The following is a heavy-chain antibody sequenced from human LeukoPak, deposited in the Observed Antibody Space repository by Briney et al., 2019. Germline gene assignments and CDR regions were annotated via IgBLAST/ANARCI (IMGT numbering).Heavy chain of an antibody. CDR1: GGSISSYY. Sequence: SETLSLTCTVSGGSISSYYWSWIRQPAGKGLEWIGRIYTSGSTNYNPSLKSRVTMSVDTSKNQFSLKLSSVTAADTAVYYCAREYRLDYYDSRPLDYWGQGTLVTVSS. J-gene: IGHJ4*02. CDR2: IYTSGST. CDR3: AREYRLDYYDSRPLDY. D-gene: IGHD3-22*01. V-gene: IGHV4-4*07.